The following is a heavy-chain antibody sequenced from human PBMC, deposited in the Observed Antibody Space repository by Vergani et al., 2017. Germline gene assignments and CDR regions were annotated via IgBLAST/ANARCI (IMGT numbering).Heavy chain of an antibody. V-gene: IGHV3-7*01. Sequence: EVQLVESGGGLVQPGGSLRLSCAASGFTFSSYWMSWVRQAPGKGLEWVANIKQDGSEKDYVDSVKGRFTISRDNAKNSLYLKMNSLRAEDTAVYYCARDQRYCSGGICYWFDPWGQGTLVTVSS. D-gene: IGHD2-15*01. CDR2: IKQDGSEK. CDR1: GFTFSSYW. J-gene: IGHJ5*02. CDR3: ARDQRYCSGGICYWFDP.